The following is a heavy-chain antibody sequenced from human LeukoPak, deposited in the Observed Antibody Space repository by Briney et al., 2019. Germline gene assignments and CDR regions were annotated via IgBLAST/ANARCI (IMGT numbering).Heavy chain of an antibody. J-gene: IGHJ2*01. Sequence: SETLSLTCNVSGGSISSYYWSWIRQPPGKGLEWIGYIYYSGSTNYNPSLKSRVTISVDTSKNQFPLKLNSVTAADTAVYYCARRGNRSYWYFDLWGRGTLVTVSS. CDR1: GGSISSYY. V-gene: IGHV4-59*01. CDR3: ARRGNRSYWYFDL. CDR2: IYYSGST. D-gene: IGHD1-14*01.